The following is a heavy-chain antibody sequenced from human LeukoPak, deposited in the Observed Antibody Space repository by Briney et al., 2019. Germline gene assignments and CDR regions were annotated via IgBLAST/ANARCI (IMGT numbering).Heavy chain of an antibody. V-gene: IGHV4-34*01. CDR2: IDHSGST. D-gene: IGHD3-16*02. CDR1: GGSFSGYY. J-gene: IGHJ4*02. Sequence: SETLSLTCAVYGGSFSGYYWSWIRQPPGKGLEWIGEIDHSGSTNYNPSLKSRVTISVDTSKNQFSLKLSSVTAADTAVYYCAREPKQNWPHYVWGSYPQPGYFDYWGQGTLVTVSS. CDR3: AREPKQNWPHYVWGSYPQPGYFDY.